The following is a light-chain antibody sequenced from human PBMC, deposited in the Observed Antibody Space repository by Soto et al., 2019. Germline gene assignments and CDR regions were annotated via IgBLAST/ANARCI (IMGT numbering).Light chain of an antibody. CDR2: DVS. CDR1: SSDVGGYNY. J-gene: IGLJ1*01. Sequence: QSVLTQPASVSGSPGQSITISCTGTSSDVGGYNYVSWYQQHPGKAPKLMLYDVSNRPSGVSNRFSGSKSGNTASLTISWLQAEDEADYYCSSYTSSSTLPYVFGTGTKLTVL. V-gene: IGLV2-14*01. CDR3: SSYTSSSTLPYV.